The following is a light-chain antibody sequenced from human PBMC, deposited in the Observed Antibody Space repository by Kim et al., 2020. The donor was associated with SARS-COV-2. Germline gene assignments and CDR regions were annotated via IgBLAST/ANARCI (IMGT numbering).Light chain of an antibody. CDR3: QQRSNWPLT. Sequence: EIVLTQSPATLSLSPGERATLSCRASRSVSSYLAWYQQKPGQAPRLLIYGASNRATGIPARFSGSGSGTDFTLTISSLEPEDFAVYYCQQRSNWPLTFGGGTKLEI. V-gene: IGKV3-11*01. CDR1: RSVSSY. CDR2: GAS. J-gene: IGKJ4*01.